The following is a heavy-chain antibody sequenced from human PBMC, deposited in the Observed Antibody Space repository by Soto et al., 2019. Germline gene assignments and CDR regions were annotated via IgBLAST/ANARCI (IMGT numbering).Heavy chain of an antibody. CDR2: ISGDGLST. J-gene: IGHJ3*02. Sequence: GGSLRLSCAGSGSTFTDFTMTWVRQAPGKGLEWVSAISGDGLSTYYAGSVKGRFTISRGNSKTTLYLQMNSLRAEDTAVYYCARRPDAFDIWGRGTMVTVSS. CDR1: GSTFTDFT. CDR3: ARRPDAFDI. V-gene: IGHV3-23*01.